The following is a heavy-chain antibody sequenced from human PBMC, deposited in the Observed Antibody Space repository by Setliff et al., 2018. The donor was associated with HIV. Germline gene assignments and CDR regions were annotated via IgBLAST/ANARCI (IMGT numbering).Heavy chain of an antibody. J-gene: IGHJ6*03. CDR2: IYYSGST. CDR3: ARQGGYSGYGFYSYYYYMDV. Sequence: SETLSLTCTVSGGSISSGSYYWGWIRQPPGKGLEWFGSIYYSGSTYYNPSLKSRVTISVDTSKNQFSLKLSSVTAAATAVYYCARQGGYSGYGFYSYYYYMDVWGKGTTVTVSS. V-gene: IGHV4-39*01. CDR1: GGSISSGSYY. D-gene: IGHD5-12*01.